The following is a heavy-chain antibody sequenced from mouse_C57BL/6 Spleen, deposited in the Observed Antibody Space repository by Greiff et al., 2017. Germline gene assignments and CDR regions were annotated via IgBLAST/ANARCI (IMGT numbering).Heavy chain of an antibody. J-gene: IGHJ4*01. D-gene: IGHD1-1*01. Sequence: EVKLVESGGDLVKPGGSLKLSCAASGFTFSSYGMSWVRQTPDKRLEWVATISSGGSYTYYPDSVKGRFTISRDNAKNTLYLQMSSLKSEDTAMYYCARQDYYGSSYGAMDYWGQGTSVTVSS. CDR1: GFTFSSYG. V-gene: IGHV5-6*01. CDR3: ARQDYYGSSYGAMDY. CDR2: ISSGGSYT.